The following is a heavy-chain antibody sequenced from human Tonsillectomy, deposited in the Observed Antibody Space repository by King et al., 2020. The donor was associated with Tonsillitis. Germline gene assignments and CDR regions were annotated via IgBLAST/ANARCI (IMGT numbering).Heavy chain of an antibody. CDR2: ILYDGTDK. CDR1: GFTFSSYA. J-gene: IGHJ4*02. V-gene: IGHV3-30*04. D-gene: IGHD5-12*01. Sequence: QLVQSGGGVVQPGRSLRLSCAASGFTFSSYAMHWVRQAPGKGLEWVAVILYDGTDKYYAYSVKGRFTISRDNSKNTVYLQMNSLRPEDTAFYYCARXDXXXYRGYXSNXXDYXGXGTXVTXXS. CDR3: ARXDXXXYRGYXSNXXDY.